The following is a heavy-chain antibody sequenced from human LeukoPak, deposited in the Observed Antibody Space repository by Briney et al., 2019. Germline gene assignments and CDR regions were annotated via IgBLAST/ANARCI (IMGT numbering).Heavy chain of an antibody. CDR1: GFTFSSYW. CDR2: INHSGST. D-gene: IGHD6-6*01. J-gene: IGHJ4*02. CDR3: ARGLVSARYFDY. V-gene: IGHV4-34*01. Sequence: RPGGSLRLSCAASGFTFSSYWMSWIRQPPGKGLEWIGEINHSGSTNYNPSLKSRVTISVDTSKNQFSLKLSSVTAADTAVYYCARGLVSARYFDYWGQGTLVTVSS.